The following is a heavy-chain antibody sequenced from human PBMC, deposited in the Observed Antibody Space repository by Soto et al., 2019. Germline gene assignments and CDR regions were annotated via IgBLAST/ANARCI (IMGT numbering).Heavy chain of an antibody. Sequence: SETLSLTCAVSGGSVSATNWWSWIRQPPGKGLEWIGEINLSGTTNYNPSLKSRVTISVDTSKNQFSLKLSSVTAADTAVYYCARDRRDGYNYYFDYWGQGTLVTVSS. CDR2: INLSGTT. CDR1: GGSVSATNW. D-gene: IGHD5-12*01. V-gene: IGHV4-4*02. J-gene: IGHJ4*02. CDR3: ARDRRDGYNYYFDY.